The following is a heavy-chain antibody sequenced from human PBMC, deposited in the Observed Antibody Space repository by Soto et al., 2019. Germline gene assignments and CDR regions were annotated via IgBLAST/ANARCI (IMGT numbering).Heavy chain of an antibody. J-gene: IGHJ6*02. V-gene: IGHV3-23*01. D-gene: IGHD6-13*01. CDR1: GFTFSSYA. CDR2: ISGSGGST. Sequence: PGGSLRLSCAASGFTFSSYAMSWVRQAPGKGLEWVSAISGSGGSTYYADSVKGRFTISRDNSKNTLYLQMNSLRAEDTAVYYCTDQPEAAAGAYYYGMDVWGQGTTVTVSS. CDR3: TDQPEAAAGAYYYGMDV.